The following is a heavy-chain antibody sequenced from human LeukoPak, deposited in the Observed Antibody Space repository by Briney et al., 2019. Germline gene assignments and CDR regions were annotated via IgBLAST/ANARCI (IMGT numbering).Heavy chain of an antibody. CDR1: GFAFSSYA. J-gene: IGHJ6*03. D-gene: IGHD5-18*01. V-gene: IGHV3-30*04. Sequence: GGSLRLSCAASGFAFSSYAMHWVRQAPGKGLEWVAVISYDGSNKYYADSVKGRFTISRDNSKNTLYLQMNSLRAEDTAVYYCARDRGGYSSGYYYYYMDVWGKGTTVTVSS. CDR2: ISYDGSNK. CDR3: ARDRGGYSSGYYYYYMDV.